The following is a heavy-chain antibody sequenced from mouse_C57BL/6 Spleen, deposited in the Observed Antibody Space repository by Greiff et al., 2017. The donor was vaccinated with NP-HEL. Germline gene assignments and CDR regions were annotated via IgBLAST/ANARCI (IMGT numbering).Heavy chain of an antibody. V-gene: IGHV3-6*01. CDR3: ARANSSGPLFAY. J-gene: IGHJ3*01. CDR2: ISYDGSN. D-gene: IGHD3-1*01. CDR1: GYSITSGYY. Sequence: EVKLLESGPGLVKPSQSLSLTCSVTGYSITSGYYWNWIRQFPGNKLEWMGYISYDGSNNYNPSLKNRISITRDTSKNQFFLKLNSVTTEDTATYYCARANSSGPLFAYWGQGTLVTVSA.